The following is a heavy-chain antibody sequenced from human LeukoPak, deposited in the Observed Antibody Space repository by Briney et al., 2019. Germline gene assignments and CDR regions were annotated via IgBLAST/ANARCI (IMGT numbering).Heavy chain of an antibody. V-gene: IGHV1-69*06. CDR2: IIPIFGTA. D-gene: IGHD6-6*01. J-gene: IGHJ6*03. Sequence: ASVKVSCKASGGTFSSYAISWVRQAPGQGLEWMGGIIPIFGTANYAHKFQGRVTITADKSTSTAYMELSSLRSEDTAVYYCASPPPPGAARRYYYYMDAWGKGTTVTVSS. CDR1: GGTFSSYA. CDR3: ASPPPPGAARRYYYYMDA.